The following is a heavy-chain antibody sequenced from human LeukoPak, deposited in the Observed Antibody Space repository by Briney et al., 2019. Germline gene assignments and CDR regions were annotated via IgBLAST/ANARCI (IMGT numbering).Heavy chain of an antibody. Sequence: GASVKVSCKASGYTFTGYYMHWVRQAPGQGLEWMGWINPNSGGTNYAQKFQGRVTMTRDTSISTAYMELSRLRTDATAVYYCARDREYSGYPDAFDIWGQGTMVTVSS. CDR3: ARDREYSGYPDAFDI. CDR2: INPNSGGT. CDR1: GYTFTGYY. D-gene: IGHD5-12*01. V-gene: IGHV1-2*02. J-gene: IGHJ3*02.